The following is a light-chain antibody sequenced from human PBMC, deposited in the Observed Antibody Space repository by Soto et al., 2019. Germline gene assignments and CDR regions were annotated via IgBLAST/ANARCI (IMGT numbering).Light chain of an antibody. CDR3: QQSYSTLWT. CDR2: AAS. J-gene: IGKJ1*01. V-gene: IGKV1-39*01. Sequence: DIQMTQSPSSLSASVGDRVTITCRASQSISSYLNWYQQKPGKAPKLLIYAASSLQSGVPSRFSGSRSGTDFTLTISNLQPEDFATYYCQQSYSTLWTFGQGTKVEIK. CDR1: QSISSY.